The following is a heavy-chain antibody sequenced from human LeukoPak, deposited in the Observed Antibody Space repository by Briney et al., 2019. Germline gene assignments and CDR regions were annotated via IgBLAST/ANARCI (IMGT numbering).Heavy chain of an antibody. Sequence: ASVKVSCKASGYSFTNFDINWVRQATGQGLEWMGWMNPNSGNKGYAQKFQGRVTMTMNTSITTAYMEVSSLRSEDTAVYYCARGPQWRGDSYYMDVWGRGTTVTVSS. J-gene: IGHJ6*03. CDR2: MNPNSGNK. CDR1: GYSFTNFD. D-gene: IGHD6-19*01. CDR3: ARGPQWRGDSYYMDV. V-gene: IGHV1-8*01.